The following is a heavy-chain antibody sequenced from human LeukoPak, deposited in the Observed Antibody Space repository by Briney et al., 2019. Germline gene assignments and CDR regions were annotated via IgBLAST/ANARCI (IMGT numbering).Heavy chain of an antibody. D-gene: IGHD4-11*01. CDR3: ARPTVTDYYYYYYMDV. CDR1: GFTFSSYA. J-gene: IGHJ6*03. CDR2: ISYDGSNK. Sequence: GRSLRLSCAASGFTFSSYAMHWIRQAPGKGLEWVAVISYDGSNKYYADSVKGRFTISRDNSKNTQYLQMNSLRAEDTAVYYCARPTVTDYYYYYYMDVWGKGTTVTVSS. V-gene: IGHV3-30*01.